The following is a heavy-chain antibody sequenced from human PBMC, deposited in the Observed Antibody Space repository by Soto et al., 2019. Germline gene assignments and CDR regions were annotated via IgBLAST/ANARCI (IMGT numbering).Heavy chain of an antibody. Sequence: QVQLVESGGGVVQPGRSLRLSCAASGFTFSSYGMHWVRQAPGKGLEWVAVIWNDGSNKYYADSVKGRFTISRDNSKNTLYLQMNSLRAEDTAVYYCASEYYSGGSCYYYGMDVWGQGTTVTVSS. CDR2: IWNDGSNK. D-gene: IGHD2-15*01. V-gene: IGHV3-33*01. CDR1: GFTFSSYG. CDR3: ASEYYSGGSCYYYGMDV. J-gene: IGHJ6*02.